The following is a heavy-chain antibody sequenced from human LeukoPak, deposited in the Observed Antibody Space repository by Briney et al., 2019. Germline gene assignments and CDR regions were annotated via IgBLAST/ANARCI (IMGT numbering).Heavy chain of an antibody. CDR1: GGSFSGYF. D-gene: IGHD3-10*01. J-gene: IGHJ6*03. CDR2: INESGST. V-gene: IGHV4-34*01. CDR3: ARAYYGSGSYYHYYYYMDV. Sequence: SETLSLTCAVFGGSFSGYFWSWIRQPPGKGLEWIGEINESGSTNYNPSLKSRVTISIDTSKNHFSLKLSSVTAADTAVYYCARAYYGSGSYYHYYYYMDVWGKGTTVTVSS.